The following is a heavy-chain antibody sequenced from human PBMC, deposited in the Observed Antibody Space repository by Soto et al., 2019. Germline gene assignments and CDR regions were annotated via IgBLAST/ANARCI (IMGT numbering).Heavy chain of an antibody. V-gene: IGHV4-39*01. CDR3: ARQGSY. CDR1: GVSISDTSYY. CDR2: IYFNGNT. J-gene: IGHJ4*02. Sequence: QLQLQESGPGLVKASETLSLTCNVSGVSISDTSYYWGWIRQPPGKGLEWIGTIYFNGNTFYNPSLKSRRTISVDTSKNQFSLRLTSVTAADTAVYYCARQGSYWGQGTLVAVSS.